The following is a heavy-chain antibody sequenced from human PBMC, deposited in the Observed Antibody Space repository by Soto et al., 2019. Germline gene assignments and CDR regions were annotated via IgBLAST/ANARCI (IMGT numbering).Heavy chain of an antibody. J-gene: IGHJ4*01. CDR3: ARDFVVVVAATYRGALAF. D-gene: IGHD2-15*01. CDR1: GYTFTSYY. V-gene: IGHV1-46*03. Sequence: ASVKVSCKASGYTFTSYYMHWVRQAPGQGLEWMGIINPSGGSTSYAQKFQGRVTMTRDTSTSTAYMELSSLRSEDTAVYYCARDFVVVVAATYRGALAFWEHGNLDTVSS. CDR2: INPSGGST.